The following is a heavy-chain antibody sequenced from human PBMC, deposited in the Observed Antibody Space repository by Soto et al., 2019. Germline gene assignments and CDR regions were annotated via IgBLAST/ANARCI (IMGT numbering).Heavy chain of an antibody. Sequence: ASVKVSCKASGYLFTAYGIAWVRQAPGQGLEWMGWINVFNGDPRYAPNLQGRVTMTKDTSTNTASMELRSLRSDDTAVYFCVRVRRGQMDYWGQGSLVTVSS. CDR3: VRVRRGQMDY. D-gene: IGHD3-10*01. CDR1: GYLFTAYG. V-gene: IGHV1-18*01. CDR2: INVFNGDP. J-gene: IGHJ4*02.